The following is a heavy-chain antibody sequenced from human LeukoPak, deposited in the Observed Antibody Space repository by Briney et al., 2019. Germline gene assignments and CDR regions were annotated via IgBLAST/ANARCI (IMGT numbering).Heavy chain of an antibody. CDR1: GFTVSSNY. CDR3: ARGLGYGGTTF. J-gene: IGHJ4*02. V-gene: IGHV3-53*01. D-gene: IGHD4-23*01. CDR2: IYSGGST. Sequence: SGGSLRLSCAPSGFTVSSNYMRWVRQAPGKALEWVSVIYSGGSTYYADAVKGRFTISRDNSKHALYLQMNSLRAEDTAVYYCARGLGYGGTTFWGQGTLVTVSS.